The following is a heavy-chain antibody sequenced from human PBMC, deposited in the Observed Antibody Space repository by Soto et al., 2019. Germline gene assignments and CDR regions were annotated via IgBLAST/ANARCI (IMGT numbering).Heavy chain of an antibody. CDR2: ISSSGGST. J-gene: IGHJ4*02. D-gene: IGHD3-16*02. Sequence: EVQLLESGGGLVQPGGSLRLSCAASGFTFSSYAMSWVRQAPGKGLEWVSVISSSGGSTYYSDSVKGRFTISRDNSKNTFYLQMDSLRAEDTALYYCAKDLKRESYRLTELDYWGQGSLVPVSS. CDR1: GFTFSSYA. V-gene: IGHV3-23*01. CDR3: AKDLKRESYRLTELDY.